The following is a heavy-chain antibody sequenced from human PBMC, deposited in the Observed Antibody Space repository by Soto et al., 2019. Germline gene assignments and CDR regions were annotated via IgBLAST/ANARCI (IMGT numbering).Heavy chain of an antibody. J-gene: IGHJ6*02. Sequence: QVQLVESGGGVVQPGRSLRLSCAASGFTFSSYGMHWVRQAPGKGLEWVALVWYDGGNKYYADSVKGRFTISRDNSKNQQYRQRNSLRDEDTAVYYCVRAAGYSGIYYVYYDGMAFWGQGPTVTVS. V-gene: IGHV3-33*01. CDR3: VRAAGYSGIYYVYYDGMAF. CDR1: GFTFSSYG. CDR2: VWYDGGNK. D-gene: IGHD5-12*01.